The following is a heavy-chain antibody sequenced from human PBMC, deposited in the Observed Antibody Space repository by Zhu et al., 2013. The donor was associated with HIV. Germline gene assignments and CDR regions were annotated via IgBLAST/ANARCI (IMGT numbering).Heavy chain of an antibody. D-gene: IGHD2-8*02. V-gene: IGHV1-8*03. CDR3: ARMDKGSCTATTCPDWFDP. CDR2: VDPTTGNA. Sequence: QVQLVQSGPEVKKPGASVKVSCKASGYTFTNDGINWVRQATGHGLEWMGWVDPTTGNAGYAQKFQGRVTITRNVSTSTVYMQLSSLRSDDTAVYYCARMDKGSCTATTCPDWFDPWAREPWSPSPQ. CDR1: GYTFTNDG. J-gene: IGHJ5*02.